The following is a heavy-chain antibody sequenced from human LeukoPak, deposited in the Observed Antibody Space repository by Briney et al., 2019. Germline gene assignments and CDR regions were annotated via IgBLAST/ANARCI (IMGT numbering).Heavy chain of an antibody. CDR3: ARRSYGSGSYLSRYFDL. J-gene: IGHJ2*01. Sequence: PSETLSLTCAVYGGSFSGYYWSWIRQPPGKGLEWIGEINHSGSTNYNPSLKSRVTISVDRSKNQFSLKLSSVTAADTAVYYCARRSYGSGSYLSRYFDLWGRGTLVTVSS. D-gene: IGHD3-10*01. V-gene: IGHV4-34*01. CDR2: INHSGST. CDR1: GGSFSGYY.